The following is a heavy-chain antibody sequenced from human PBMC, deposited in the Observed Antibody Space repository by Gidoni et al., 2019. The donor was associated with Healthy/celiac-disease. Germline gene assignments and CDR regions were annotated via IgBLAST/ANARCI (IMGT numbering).Heavy chain of an antibody. Sequence: QVQLVESGGGVVQPGRSLRLSCAASGFTFSSYGIHWVRQAPGKGLEWVAVISYDGSNKYYEDSVKGRFTISRDNSKNTLYLQMNSLRAEDTAVYYCAKDGAYSSSSNYYYYYMDVWGKGTTVTVSS. CDR3: AKDGAYSSSSNYYYYYMDV. CDR1: GFTFSSYG. D-gene: IGHD6-6*01. V-gene: IGHV3-30*18. CDR2: ISYDGSNK. J-gene: IGHJ6*03.